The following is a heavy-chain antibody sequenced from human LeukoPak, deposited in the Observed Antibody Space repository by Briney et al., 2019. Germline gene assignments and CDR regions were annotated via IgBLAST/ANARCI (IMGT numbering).Heavy chain of an antibody. CDR1: GFTFSSYA. J-gene: IGHJ4*02. V-gene: IGHV3-64*01. D-gene: IGHD3-22*01. Sequence: GGSLRLSCAASGFTFSSYAMHWVRQAPGKGLEYVSAISSNGGSTYYANSVKGRFTISRDNSKNTLYLQMGSLRAEDMAVYYCARVHDSSGYYYFDYWGQGTLVTASS. CDR2: ISSNGGST. CDR3: ARVHDSSGYYYFDY.